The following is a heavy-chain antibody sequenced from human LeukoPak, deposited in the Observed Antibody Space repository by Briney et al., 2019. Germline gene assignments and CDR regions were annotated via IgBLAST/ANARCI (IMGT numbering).Heavy chain of an antibody. CDR2: ISAYNGNT. D-gene: IGHD6-6*01. CDR1: GYTFTSYG. J-gene: IGHJ4*02. Sequence: ASVKVSCKASGYTFTSYGISWVRQAPGQGLEWMGWISAYNGNTNYAQKLQGRVTMTTDTSTSTAYMELRSLRSDDTAVYYCARVQAARPLGLGGTIDYWGQGTLVTVSS. CDR3: ARVQAARPLGLGGTIDY. V-gene: IGHV1-18*01.